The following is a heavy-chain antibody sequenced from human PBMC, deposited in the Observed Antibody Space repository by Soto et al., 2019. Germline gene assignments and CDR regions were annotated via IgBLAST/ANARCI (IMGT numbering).Heavy chain of an antibody. CDR1: GGSISSGGYY. Sequence: TSETLSLTCTVSGGSISSGGYYWSWIRQHPGKGLEWIGYIYYSGSTYYNPSLKSRVTISVDTSKNQFSLKLSSVTAADTAVYYCVRLTGTTSAYFDYWGQGTLVTVSS. J-gene: IGHJ4*02. D-gene: IGHD1-20*01. CDR3: VRLTGTTSAYFDY. CDR2: IYYSGST. V-gene: IGHV4-31*03.